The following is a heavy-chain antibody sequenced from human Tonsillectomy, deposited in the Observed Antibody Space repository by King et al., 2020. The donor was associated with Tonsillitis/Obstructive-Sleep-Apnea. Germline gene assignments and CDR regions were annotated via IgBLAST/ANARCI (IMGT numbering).Heavy chain of an antibody. CDR2: IYPGDSDT. Sequence: QLVQSGAEVKKPGESLQISCKGSGYSFPSYWIGWVRQMPGKGLEWMGIIYPGDSDTRYSPSFQGQVTISADKSISTAYLQWSSLKASDTAMYYCARRGDFWSGYHYPIDYWGQGTLVTVSS. J-gene: IGHJ4*02. D-gene: IGHD3-3*01. CDR1: GYSFPSYW. V-gene: IGHV5-51*01. CDR3: ARRGDFWSGYHYPIDY.